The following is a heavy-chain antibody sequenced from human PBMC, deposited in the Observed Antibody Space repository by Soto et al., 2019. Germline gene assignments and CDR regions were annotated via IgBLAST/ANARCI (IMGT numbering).Heavy chain of an antibody. CDR3: AKDGDIPFDYYYGMDV. V-gene: IGHV3-30*18. D-gene: IGHD2-2*02. CDR2: ISYDGSNK. Sequence: ESGGGVVQPGRSLRLSCAASGFTFSSYGMHWVRQAPGKGLEWVAVISYDGSNKYYADSVKGRFTISRDNSKNTLYLQMNSLRAEDTAVYYCAKDGDIPFDYYYGMDVWGQGTTVTVSS. J-gene: IGHJ6*02. CDR1: GFTFSSYG.